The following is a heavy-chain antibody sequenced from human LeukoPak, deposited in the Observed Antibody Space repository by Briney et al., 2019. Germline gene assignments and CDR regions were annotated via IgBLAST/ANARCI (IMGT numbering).Heavy chain of an antibody. J-gene: IGHJ4*02. CDR1: GFAFSSYG. CDR2: ISSAGDTK. V-gene: IGHV3-48*01. Sequence: GGSLRLSCAASGFAFSSYGMNWVRQAPGKGREWVSYISSAGDTKYYADSVKGRFTISRDNAKNSLYLQMSSLGAEDTAVYYCARRLGAGTDYWGQGTLVTVSS. CDR3: ARRLGAGTDY. D-gene: IGHD1-26*01.